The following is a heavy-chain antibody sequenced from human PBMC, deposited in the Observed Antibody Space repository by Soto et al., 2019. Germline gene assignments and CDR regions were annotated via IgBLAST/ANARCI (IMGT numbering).Heavy chain of an antibody. CDR1: GFTVSSHY. CDR3: AKRRGAGGHFDY. D-gene: IGHD2-15*01. CDR2: INSGGST. Sequence: QPGGSLRLSCAPSGFTVSSHYMSWVRQAPGKGLEWVSVINSGGSTYYADSVKGRFTVSRDNSKNTLSLQMNSLRADDTAVYYCAKRRGAGGHFDYWGQGALVTVSS. V-gene: IGHV3-53*01. J-gene: IGHJ4*02.